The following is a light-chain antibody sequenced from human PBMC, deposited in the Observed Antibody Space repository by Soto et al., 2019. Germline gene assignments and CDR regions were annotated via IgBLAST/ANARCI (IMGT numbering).Light chain of an antibody. CDR2: DAS. Sequence: IQVSQSASALSASVGDRVTITCRASQSISSWLAWYQQKPGKAPKILIYDASSLESGVPSRFSGSGSGTEFTLTISSLQPDDFATYYCQQYNSFWTFGQGTKVDIK. CDR3: QQYNSFWT. V-gene: IGKV1-5*01. CDR1: QSISSW. J-gene: IGKJ1*01.